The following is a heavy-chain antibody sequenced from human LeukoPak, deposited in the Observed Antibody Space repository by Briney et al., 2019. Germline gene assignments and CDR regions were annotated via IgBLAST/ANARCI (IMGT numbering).Heavy chain of an antibody. D-gene: IGHD3-10*01. CDR2: INHSGST. CDR1: GGSLSGYY. Sequence: RSETLSLTRAVYGGSLSGYYWSWSREPPAQGLEWIGEINHSGSTNYNPSLKSRVTISVDTSKNQFSLKLSSATAADTAVYYCARGRGPRAADAFDIWGQGTMVTVSS. J-gene: IGHJ3*02. V-gene: IGHV4-34*01. CDR3: ARGRGPRAADAFDI.